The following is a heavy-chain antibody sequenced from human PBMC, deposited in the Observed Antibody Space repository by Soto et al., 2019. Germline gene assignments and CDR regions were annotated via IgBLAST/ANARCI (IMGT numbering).Heavy chain of an antibody. D-gene: IGHD6-19*01. CDR2: INPSGGST. V-gene: IGHV1-46*01. Sequence: ASVKVSCKASGYTFTSYYIHWVRQAPGQGLEWMGIINPSGGSTSYAQKFQGRVTMTRDTSTSTVYMELSSLRSEDTAVYYCARRAVAGTGAFDIWGQGTMVTVSS. CDR3: ARRAVAGTGAFDI. J-gene: IGHJ3*02. CDR1: GYTFTSYY.